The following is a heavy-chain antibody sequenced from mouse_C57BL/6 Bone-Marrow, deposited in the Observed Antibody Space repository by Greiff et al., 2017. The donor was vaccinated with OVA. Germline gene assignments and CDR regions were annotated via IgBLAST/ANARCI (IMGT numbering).Heavy chain of an antibody. J-gene: IGHJ2*01. CDR3: ARGRELSDYFDY. CDR2: ISSGSSTI. CDR1: GFTFSDYG. D-gene: IGHD4-1*01. V-gene: IGHV5-17*01. Sequence: EVMLVESGGGLVKPGGSLKLSCAASGFTFSDYGMHWVRQAPEQGLEWVAYISSGSSTIYYADTVKGRFTISRDNAKNTLFLQMTSLRSEDTAMYYCARGRELSDYFDYWGQGTTLTVSS.